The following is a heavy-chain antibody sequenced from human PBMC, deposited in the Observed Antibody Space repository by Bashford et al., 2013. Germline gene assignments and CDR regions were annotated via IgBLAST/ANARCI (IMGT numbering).Heavy chain of an antibody. Sequence: SETLSLTCTVSGDSGSSSRDFWGWIRQPPGRGLEYIGYVYYTGSTNYNPSLKSRVSISVDTSKSQFSLNLTSVTAADTAVYYSSFDFWGQGTLVTVSS. CDR1: GDSGSSSRDF. CDR2: VYYTGST. CDR3: SFDF. V-gene: IGHV4-61*01. J-gene: IGHJ4*02.